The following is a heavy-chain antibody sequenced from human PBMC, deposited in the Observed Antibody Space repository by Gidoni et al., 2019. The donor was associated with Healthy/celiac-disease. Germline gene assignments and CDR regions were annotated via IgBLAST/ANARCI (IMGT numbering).Heavy chain of an antibody. J-gene: IGHJ4*02. V-gene: IGHV3-30-3*01. Sequence: QVQLVESGGGVVQPGRSLRLSCAASGFTFSSYAMHWVRQAPGKGLEWVAVISYDGSNKYYADSVKGRFTISRDNSKNTLYLQMNSLRAEDTAVYYCARASVPKPMPRIQLWLIYYWGQGTLVTVSS. CDR1: GFTFSSYA. CDR2: ISYDGSNK. D-gene: IGHD5-18*01. CDR3: ARASVPKPMPRIQLWLIYY.